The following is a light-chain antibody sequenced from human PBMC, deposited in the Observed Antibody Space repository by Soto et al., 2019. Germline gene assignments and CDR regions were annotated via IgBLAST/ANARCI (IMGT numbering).Light chain of an antibody. CDR3: QQYGSSPIT. V-gene: IGKV3-20*01. CDR1: QSVRGSY. CDR2: GAS. J-gene: IGKJ5*01. Sequence: EIVLTQSPGTLSLSPGERATLSCRASQSVRGSYLAWYQQKPGQAPRLLIYGASTRATGIPDRVSGSGSGTDFTLTISRLEPEDFAVYYCQQYGSSPITFGQGTRLEIK.